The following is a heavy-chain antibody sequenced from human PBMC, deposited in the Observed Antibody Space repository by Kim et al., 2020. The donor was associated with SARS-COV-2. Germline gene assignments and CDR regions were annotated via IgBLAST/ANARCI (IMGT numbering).Heavy chain of an antibody. V-gene: IGHV3-30*18. CDR3: ANSGTTSVRSSYYYGMDV. Sequence: GGSLRLSCAVSGFTFTNYGLYWFRHAPGKGLVWVAIILYDGSNQYYADSLKGRFTISSDNSKNTLSLQMNTLRPEDTAVYYCANSGTTSVRSSYYYGMDV. CDR1: GFTFTNYG. J-gene: IGHJ6*01. D-gene: IGHD3-10*01. CDR2: ILYDGSNQ.